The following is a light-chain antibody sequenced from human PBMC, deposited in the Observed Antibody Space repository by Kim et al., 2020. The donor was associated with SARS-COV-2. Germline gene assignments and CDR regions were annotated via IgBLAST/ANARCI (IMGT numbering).Light chain of an antibody. J-gene: IGLJ3*02. CDR2: DTN. CDR1: TGPVTSNQW. Sequence: QAVVTQEPSLTVSPGGTVTLPCGSNTGPVTSNQWPYWVQQKPGQVPMTLIYDTNNKHSWTPARFSGYIFGGKAALTLSGAQPDYEADYYCSLNYAGGRMFGGGTQLTVL. V-gene: IGLV7-46*01. CDR3: SLNYAGGRM.